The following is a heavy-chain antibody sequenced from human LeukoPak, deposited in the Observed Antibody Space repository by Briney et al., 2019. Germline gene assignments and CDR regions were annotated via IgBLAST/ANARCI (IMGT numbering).Heavy chain of an antibody. J-gene: IGHJ4*02. CDR2: ISSSRSYI. CDR3: ARGVGATSDY. Sequence: GGSLSLSCAASGFTFSSYSMNWVRQAPGKGLEWVSSISSSRSYIYYADSVKGRFTISRDNAKNSLYLQMNSLRAEDTAVYYCARGVGATSDYWGQGTLVTVSS. V-gene: IGHV3-21*01. CDR1: GFTFSSYS. D-gene: IGHD1-26*01.